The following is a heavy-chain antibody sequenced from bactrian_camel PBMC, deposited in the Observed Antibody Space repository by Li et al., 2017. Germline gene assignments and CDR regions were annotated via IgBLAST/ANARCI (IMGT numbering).Heavy chain of an antibody. V-gene: IGHV3S1*01. Sequence: HVQLVESGGGSVRPGGSLRLTCAASGYTTSISTGIQTMAWFRKDSGKEREGVAAVQMGGSSTYFTDSVKGRFAISRDKAKKEVYLQMDSLKPEDTAMYYWAAGYMAGWGYPETKSADVAEWGQGTQVTVS. CDR3: AAGYMAGWGYPETKSADVAE. D-gene: IGHD5*01. CDR1: GYTTSISTG. J-gene: IGHJ4*01. CDR2: VQMGGSST.